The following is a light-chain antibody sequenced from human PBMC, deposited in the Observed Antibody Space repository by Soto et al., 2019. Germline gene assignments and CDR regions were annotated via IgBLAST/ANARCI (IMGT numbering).Light chain of an antibody. Sequence: EIVLTQSPGTLSLSPGERATLSCRASQSVSSSYFAWYQQKPGQAPRLLVYGAFNRDTGIPDKFSGSGCGTDFTLTISRLEPEDFAVYYCQQYGTSVTFGGGTKVEIK. V-gene: IGKV3-20*01. CDR1: QSVSSSY. J-gene: IGKJ4*01. CDR2: GAF. CDR3: QQYGTSVT.